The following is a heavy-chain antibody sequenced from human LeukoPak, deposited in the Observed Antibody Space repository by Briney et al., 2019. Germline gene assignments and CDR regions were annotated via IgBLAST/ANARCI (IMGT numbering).Heavy chain of an antibody. D-gene: IGHD1-26*01. CDR2: IKQDGSEK. CDR3: ARVYSGSYYSV. V-gene: IGHV3-7*01. J-gene: IGHJ4*02. CDR1: GFTFSDYY. Sequence: GGSLRLSCAASGFTFSDYYMSWVRQAPGKGLEWVANIKQDGSEKYYVDSVKGRFTISRDNAKNSLYLQMNSLRAEDTAVYYCARVYSGSYYSVWGQGTLVTVSS.